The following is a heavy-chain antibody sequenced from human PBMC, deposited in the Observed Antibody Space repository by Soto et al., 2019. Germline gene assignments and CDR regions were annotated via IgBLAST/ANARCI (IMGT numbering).Heavy chain of an antibody. Sequence: SETLSLTCTVSGGSISSSSYYWGWIRQPPGKGLEWIGSIYYSGSTYYNPSLKSQVTISVDTSKNQFSLKLSSVTAADTAVYYCARLYCSGGSCYSGYYYYYYMDVWGKGTTVTVSS. CDR3: ARLYCSGGSCYSGYYYYYYMDV. CDR1: GGSISSSSYY. CDR2: IYYSGST. J-gene: IGHJ6*03. V-gene: IGHV4-39*01. D-gene: IGHD2-15*01.